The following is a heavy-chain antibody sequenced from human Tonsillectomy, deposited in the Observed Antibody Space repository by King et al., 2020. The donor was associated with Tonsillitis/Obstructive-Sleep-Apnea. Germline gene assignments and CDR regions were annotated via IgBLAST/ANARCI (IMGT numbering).Heavy chain of an antibody. D-gene: IGHD4-11*01. CDR1: GYSFTTYW. Sequence: VQLVESGAEVKKPGESLRISCQGSGYSFTTYWIIWVRQMPGKGLEWMGNIDPSDSYTNYSPSFQGHVTISPDKSISTAYLQWSSLKASDTAMYYCATTGDYSNYSFDPWGQGTLVTVSS. CDR2: IDPSDSYT. J-gene: IGHJ5*02. CDR3: ATTGDYSNYSFDP. V-gene: IGHV5-10-1*03.